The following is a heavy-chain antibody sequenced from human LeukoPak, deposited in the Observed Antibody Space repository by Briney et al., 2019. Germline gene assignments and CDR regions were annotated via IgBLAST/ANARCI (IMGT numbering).Heavy chain of an antibody. D-gene: IGHD3-22*01. Sequence: ASVKVSCKASGGTFSSYAISWVRQAPGQGLEWMGRIIPIFGTANYAQKFQGRVTITTDESTSTAYMELSSLRSEDTAVYYCARDVRRVYYDRSGLRRDHDASDIWGQGTMVTVSS. CDR1: GGTFSSYA. V-gene: IGHV1-69*05. CDR3: ARDVRRVYYDRSGLRRDHDASDI. CDR2: IIPIFGTA. J-gene: IGHJ3*02.